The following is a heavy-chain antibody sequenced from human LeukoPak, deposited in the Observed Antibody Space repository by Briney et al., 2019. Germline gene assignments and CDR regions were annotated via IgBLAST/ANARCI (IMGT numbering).Heavy chain of an antibody. CDR1: GYTFTSYY. J-gene: IGHJ4*02. D-gene: IGHD3-22*01. CDR2: INPSGGST. Sequence: ASVKVSCKASGYTFTSYYVHWVRQAPGQGLEWMGIINPSGGSTSYAQKFQGRVTMTRDTSTSTVYMELSSLRSEDTAVYYCARVRGDYYDSSGYYPFDYWGQGTLVTVSS. V-gene: IGHV1-46*01. CDR3: ARVRGDYYDSSGYYPFDY.